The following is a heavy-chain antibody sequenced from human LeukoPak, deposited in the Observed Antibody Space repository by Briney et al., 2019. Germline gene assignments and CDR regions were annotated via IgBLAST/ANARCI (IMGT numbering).Heavy chain of an antibody. Sequence: SETLSLTCTVSGGSISSSSYYWGWIRQPPGKGLEWIASIYYSGSTYYNPSLKSRVTISVDTSKTQFSLKLSSVTAADTAVYYCARGPEDIVVVPAAMGSWGQGTLVTVSS. J-gene: IGHJ5*02. V-gene: IGHV4-39*07. CDR2: IYYSGST. CDR1: GGSISSSSYY. D-gene: IGHD2-2*01. CDR3: ARGPEDIVVVPAAMGS.